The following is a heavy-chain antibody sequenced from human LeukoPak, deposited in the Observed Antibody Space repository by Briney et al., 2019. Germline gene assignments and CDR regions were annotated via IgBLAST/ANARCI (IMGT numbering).Heavy chain of an antibody. Sequence: PSETLSLTCTVSGGSISSGGYSWSWIRQPPGKGLEWIGYIYYSGSTNYNPSLKSRVTISVDTSKNQFSLKLSSVTAADTAVYYCARSRSSGYYSDYWGQGTLVTVSS. D-gene: IGHD3-22*01. CDR2: IYYSGST. CDR3: ARSRSSGYYSDY. J-gene: IGHJ4*02. CDR1: GGSISSGGYS. V-gene: IGHV4-61*08.